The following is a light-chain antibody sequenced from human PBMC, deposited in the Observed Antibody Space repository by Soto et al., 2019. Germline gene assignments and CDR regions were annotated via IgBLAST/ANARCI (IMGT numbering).Light chain of an antibody. CDR1: SSNIGNNA. J-gene: IGLJ3*02. CDR2: FDD. V-gene: IGLV1-36*01. Sequence: QSVLTQPPSVSAAPRQRVTISCSGSSSNIGNNAVNWYQLLPGKAPKLLIHFDDRVSSGVSDRFSGSKSGTSASLAISGLQSEDEADYYCAAWDDSLNGPVFGGGTKVTVV. CDR3: AAWDDSLNGPV.